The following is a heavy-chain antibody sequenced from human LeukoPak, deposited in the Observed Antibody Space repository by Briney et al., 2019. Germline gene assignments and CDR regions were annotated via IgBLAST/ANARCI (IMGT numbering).Heavy chain of an antibody. CDR3: ARGADGEYGYCYSRDFDY. CDR2: MRPNSGST. V-gene: IGHV1-8*01. CDR1: GYTFTSHD. Sequence: GASLKLSCTASGYTFTSHDVSWLRQAAGQGLEWLGKMRPNSGSTYYAATLQGRVTMTTNTSLTTAYMEMSSLTSEDTALYYSARGADGEYGYCYSRDFDYWDQGTLVTVSS. J-gene: IGHJ4*02. D-gene: IGHD2-2*03.